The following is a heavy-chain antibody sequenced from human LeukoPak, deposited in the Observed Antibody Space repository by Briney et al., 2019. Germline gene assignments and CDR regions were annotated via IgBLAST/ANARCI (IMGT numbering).Heavy chain of an antibody. CDR1: GFTFSSYS. D-gene: IGHD3-16*01. V-gene: IGHV3-21*01. J-gene: IGHJ5*02. CDR3: ARGLFSDYLFDWFDP. CDR2: ISSSSSYI. Sequence: GGSLRLSCAASGFTFSSYSMNWVRQAPGKGLEWVSSISSSSSYIYYADSVKGRFTISRDNAKNSLYLQMNSLRAEDTAVYYCARGLFSDYLFDWFDPWGQGTLVTASS.